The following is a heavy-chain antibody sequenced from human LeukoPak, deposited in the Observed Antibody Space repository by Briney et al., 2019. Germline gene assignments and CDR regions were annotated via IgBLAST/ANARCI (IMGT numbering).Heavy chain of an antibody. J-gene: IGHJ4*02. CDR3: AREDN. V-gene: IGHV3-30-3*01. CDR1: GFTLSSLA. CDR2: ISYDGSNK. Sequence: GGSLRLSCAASGFTLSSLAMHWVGQAPGKGLEWVAVISYDGSNKYYADSVKGRFTISRDNSKNTLYLQMNSLRAEDTAVYYCAREDNWGQGTLVTVSS.